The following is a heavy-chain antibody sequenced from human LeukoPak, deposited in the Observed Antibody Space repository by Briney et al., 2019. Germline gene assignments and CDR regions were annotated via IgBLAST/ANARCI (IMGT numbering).Heavy chain of an antibody. J-gene: IGHJ6*03. CDR3: ARVVVVVVAATTSYYYYMDV. CDR2: IYTSGST. Sequence: SETLSLTCTVSGGSISSGSYYWSWIRQPAGKGLEWIGRIYTSGSTNYNPSLKSRVTISVDTSKNQFSLKLSSVTAADTAVYYCARVVVVVVAATTSYYYYMDVWGKGTTVTVSS. D-gene: IGHD2-15*01. V-gene: IGHV4-61*02. CDR1: GGSISSGSYY.